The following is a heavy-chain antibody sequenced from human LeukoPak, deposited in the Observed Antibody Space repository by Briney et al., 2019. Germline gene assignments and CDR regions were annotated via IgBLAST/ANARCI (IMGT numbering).Heavy chain of an antibody. CDR3: ARSPADYSNYYFDY. J-gene: IGHJ4*02. D-gene: IGHD4-11*01. V-gene: IGHV3-33*01. CDR1: GFTFSSYG. CDR2: IWYDGSNK. Sequence: PGRSLRLSCAASGFTFSSYGMHWARQAPGKGLEWVAVIWYDGSNKYYADSVKGRFTISRDNSKNTLYLQMNSLRAEDTAVYYCARSPADYSNYYFDYWGQGTLVTVSS.